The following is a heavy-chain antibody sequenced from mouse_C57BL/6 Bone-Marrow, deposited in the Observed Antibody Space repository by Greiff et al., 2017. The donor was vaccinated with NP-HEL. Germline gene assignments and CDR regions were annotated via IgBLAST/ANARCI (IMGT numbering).Heavy chain of an antibody. D-gene: IGHD1-1*01. CDR1: GYTFTDYN. CDR3: ARDGYYDGSTWYFDV. J-gene: IGHJ1*03. V-gene: IGHV1-18*01. CDR2: INPNNGGT. Sequence: EVQLQESGPELVKPGASVKIPCKASGYTFTDYNMDWVKQSHGKSLEWIGDINPNNGGTIYNQKFKGKATLTVDKSSSTAYMERRSLTSEDTAVYYCARDGYYDGSTWYFDVWGTGTTVTVSS.